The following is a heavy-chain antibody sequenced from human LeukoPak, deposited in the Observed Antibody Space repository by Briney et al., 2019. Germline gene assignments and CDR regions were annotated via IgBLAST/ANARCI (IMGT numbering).Heavy chain of an antibody. V-gene: IGHV3-23*01. D-gene: IGHD2-8*01. CDR1: GFTFSSYA. J-gene: IGHJ6*02. CDR2: ISGSGGST. CDR3: AKIEVVLMVYARSPRGMDV. Sequence: GGSLRLSCAASGFTFSSYAMSWVRQAPGKGLEWVSAISGSGGSTYYADSVKGRFTISRDNSMNTLYLQMNSLRAEDTAVYYCAKIEVVLMVYARSPRGMDVWGQGTTVTVSS.